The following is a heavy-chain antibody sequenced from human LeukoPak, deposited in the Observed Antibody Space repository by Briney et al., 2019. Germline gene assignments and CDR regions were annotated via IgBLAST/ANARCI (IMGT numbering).Heavy chain of an antibody. V-gene: IGHV4-39*07. CDR2: IYYSGST. CDR3: ARDNPSYYSDSTGYYLPSFDY. D-gene: IGHD3-22*01. J-gene: IGHJ4*02. CDR1: GGSFSSYY. Sequence: SETLSLTCAVYGGSFSSYYWGWIRQPPGKGLEWIVSIYYSGSTYYNPSLKSRVTMSVDTSKNQFSLKLSSVTAADTAVYYCARDNPSYYSDSTGYYLPSFDYWGQGTLVTVSS.